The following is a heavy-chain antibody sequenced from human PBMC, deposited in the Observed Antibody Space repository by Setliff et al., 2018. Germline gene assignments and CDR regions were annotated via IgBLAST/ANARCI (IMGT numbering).Heavy chain of an antibody. D-gene: IGHD2-2*01. CDR1: GGTFSSYG. V-gene: IGHV1-69*05. CDR3: ARRDQAGFFDY. J-gene: IGHJ4*02. Sequence: GASVKVSCKASGGTFSSYGIAWVRQAPGQGLEWLGGIMAIFGPANYAQMFQGRVTITTDESTSTSYMELSSRRSEDTALYYCARRDQAGFFDYWGQGTLVTVSS. CDR2: IMAIFGPA.